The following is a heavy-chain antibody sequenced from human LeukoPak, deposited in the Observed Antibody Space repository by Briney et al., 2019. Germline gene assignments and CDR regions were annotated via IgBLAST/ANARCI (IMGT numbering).Heavy chain of an antibody. D-gene: IGHD3-16*01. V-gene: IGHV3-74*01. CDR2: IHLDGRTT. CDR1: GFTLSSYW. J-gene: IGHJ4*02. Sequence: GGSLRLSCAASGFTLSSYWMHWVRQRPGKGLVWVSRIHLDGRTTNYADSVKGRFTISRDNAKNTLSLEMNSLRPEDTAVYYCARGGSPSDYWGQGTLVSVSS. CDR3: ARGGSPSDY.